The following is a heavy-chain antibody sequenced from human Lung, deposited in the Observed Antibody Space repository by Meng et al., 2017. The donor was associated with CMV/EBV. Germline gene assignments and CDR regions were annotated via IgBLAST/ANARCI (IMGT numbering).Heavy chain of an antibody. CDR3: AKEDCSGATCSLDK. Sequence: SGFNVSSFSMHWVRQAQGKELEWGAVISYHERNKLYGDSVKGRFTVSRDNSKSTLYLHVDSLRPDDTAVYYCAKEDCSGATCSLDKWGQGTLVTVSS. CDR2: ISYHERNK. CDR1: GFNVSSFS. V-gene: IGHV3-30*18. D-gene: IGHD2-15*01. J-gene: IGHJ4*02.